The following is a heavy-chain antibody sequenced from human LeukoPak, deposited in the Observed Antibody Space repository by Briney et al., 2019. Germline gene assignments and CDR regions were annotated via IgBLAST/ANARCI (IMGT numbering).Heavy chain of an antibody. J-gene: IGHJ4*02. CDR2: IYHSGST. CDR3: ATVEQQLVRIY. D-gene: IGHD6-13*01. Sequence: SETLSLTCEVSGASISSSNWWSWVRQPPGKGLEWIGEIYHSGSTNYNPSLKSRVTISVDKSKNQFSLKVTFVTAADTAVYYCATVEQQLVRIYWGQGTLVTVSS. V-gene: IGHV4-4*02. CDR1: GASISSSNW.